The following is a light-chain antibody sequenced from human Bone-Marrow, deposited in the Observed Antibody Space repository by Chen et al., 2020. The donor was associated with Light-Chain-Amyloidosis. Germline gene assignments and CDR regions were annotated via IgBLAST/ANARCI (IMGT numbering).Light chain of an antibody. CDR2: EVT. CDR3: SSYTITNTLV. V-gene: IGLV2-14*01. CDR1: SSDVGGDNH. Sequence: QSALTQPASVSGSPGQSITISCTGTSSDVGGDNHVYWYQQHPDKATKLMIYEVTNRPSWVPDRFSGSKSDNTASLTISGLQTEDEADYFCSSYTITNTLVFGSGTRVTVL. J-gene: IGLJ1*01.